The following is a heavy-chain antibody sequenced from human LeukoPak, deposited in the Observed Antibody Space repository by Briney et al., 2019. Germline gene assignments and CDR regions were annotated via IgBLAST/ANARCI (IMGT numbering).Heavy chain of an antibody. CDR1: GFSFRNYD. J-gene: IGHJ3*02. CDR2: VGTGGDT. D-gene: IGHD6-13*01. CDR3: ARRSAAAGIDASDI. Sequence: GGSLRLSCSASGFSFRNYDMHWVRQPTGKGLEWVSAVGTGGDTYYAGSAKGRFTVVRENAKNTLYLQMNSLRAGDTAMYYCARRSAAAGIDASDIWGQGTMVTVSS. V-gene: IGHV3-13*01.